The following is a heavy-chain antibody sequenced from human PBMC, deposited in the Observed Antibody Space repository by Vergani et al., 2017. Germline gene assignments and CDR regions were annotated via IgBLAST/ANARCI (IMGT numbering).Heavy chain of an antibody. Sequence: QVQLVESGGGVVQPGRSLRLSCAASGFTFSSYGMHWVRQAPGKGLEWVAVISYDGSNKYYADSVKGRFTISRDNAKNSLYLQMNSLRAEDTAVYYCARGPRAAAGKLDYWGQGTLVTVSS. D-gene: IGHD6-13*01. V-gene: IGHV3-30*03. CDR2: ISYDGSNK. J-gene: IGHJ4*02. CDR1: GFTFSSYG. CDR3: ARGPRAAAGKLDY.